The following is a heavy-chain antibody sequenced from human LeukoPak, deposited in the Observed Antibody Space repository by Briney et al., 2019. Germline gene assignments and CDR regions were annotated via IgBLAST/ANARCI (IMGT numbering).Heavy chain of an antibody. CDR2: IKGDAISI. J-gene: IGHJ3*01. CDR3: ARDLGQCTGGSCHSVAFDF. CDR1: GFTFSYDW. D-gene: IGHD2-15*01. V-gene: IGHV3-74*03. Sequence: GGSLRLSCVTSGFTFSYDWMHWVRQAPGEGLVWVARIKGDAISIAYADSVKGRFTISRDNAKNTLYLQMNSLRADDTAVYYCARDLGQCTGGSCHSVAFDFWGQGTMVTVSS.